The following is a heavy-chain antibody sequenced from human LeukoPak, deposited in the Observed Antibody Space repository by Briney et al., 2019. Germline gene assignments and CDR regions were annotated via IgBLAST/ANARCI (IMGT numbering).Heavy chain of an antibody. J-gene: IGHJ6*03. D-gene: IGHD4-17*01. CDR2: ISAYNGNT. CDR1: GYTFTSYG. Sequence: GASVKVSCKASGYTFTSYGISWVRQAPGQGLEWMGWISAYNGNTNYAQKLQSRVTMTTDTSTSTAYMELRSLRSDDTAVYYCARDMATVTTSYYYYYMDVWGKGTTVTVSS. CDR3: ARDMATVTTSYYYYYMDV. V-gene: IGHV1-18*01.